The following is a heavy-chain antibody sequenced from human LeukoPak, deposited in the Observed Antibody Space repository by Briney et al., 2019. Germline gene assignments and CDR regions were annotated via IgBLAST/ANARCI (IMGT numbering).Heavy chain of an antibody. CDR2: INHSGNT. Sequence: SETLSLTCAVYGGSFSDYYWTWIRQPPGKGLEWIGEINHSGNTNYNPSLKSRVTISVDTSKNQFSLKLSSVTAADTAVYYCARGLSLVGAFAYWGQGALVTVSS. CDR3: ARGLSLVGAFAY. J-gene: IGHJ4*02. CDR1: GGSFSDYY. D-gene: IGHD1-26*01. V-gene: IGHV4-34*01.